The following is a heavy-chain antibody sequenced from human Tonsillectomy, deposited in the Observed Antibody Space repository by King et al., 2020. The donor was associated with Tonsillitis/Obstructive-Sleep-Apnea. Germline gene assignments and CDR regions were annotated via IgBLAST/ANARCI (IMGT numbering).Heavy chain of an antibody. CDR1: GYIFTNYA. CDR3: ARDWEGWGEKDY. J-gene: IGHJ4*02. CDR2: INTITGNP. V-gene: IGHV7-4-1*02. Sequence: VQLVQSGSELKKPGASVKVSCKASGYIFTNYAMSWVRQAPGQGLVWMGWINTITGNPMYAQVFTGWFVFSLDTSVGTAYLQISSLKAEDTAVYYCARDWEGWGEKDYWGQGTLVTVSS. D-gene: IGHD1-26*01.